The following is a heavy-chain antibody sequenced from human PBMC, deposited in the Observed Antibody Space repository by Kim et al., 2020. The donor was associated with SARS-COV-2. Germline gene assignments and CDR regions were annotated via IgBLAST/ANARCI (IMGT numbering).Heavy chain of an antibody. CDR3: ARGPNYSPFDY. J-gene: IGHJ4*02. Sequence: IYYGDSVGGRFTISRDNDKNSLFLQMNSLRAEDTAVYYCARGPNYSPFDYWGQGTLVTVSS. D-gene: IGHD4-4*01. V-gene: IGHV3-48*03. CDR2: I.